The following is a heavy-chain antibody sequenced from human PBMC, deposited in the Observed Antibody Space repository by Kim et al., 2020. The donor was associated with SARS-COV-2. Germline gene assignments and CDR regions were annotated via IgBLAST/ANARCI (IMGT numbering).Heavy chain of an antibody. CDR3: ASTQMGYCSSTSCPLLY. Sequence: VKGRFNISRDNSKNTLYLQMNSLRAEDTAVYYCASTQMGYCSSTSCPLLYWGQGTLVTVSS. V-gene: IGHV3-30*01. D-gene: IGHD2-2*01. J-gene: IGHJ4*02.